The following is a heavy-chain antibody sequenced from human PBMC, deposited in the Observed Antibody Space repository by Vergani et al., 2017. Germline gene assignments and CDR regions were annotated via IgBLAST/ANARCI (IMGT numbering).Heavy chain of an antibody. CDR3: ARALHPYGSSSHNCFDP. Sequence: QVQLQESGPGLMKPSETLSLTCTVSGGSISSYYWSWIRQAAGKGLEWLGRTYARGSATYNPSLKSRLSMSVDTSTNQFSLKLSSVTAADTAVYYCARALHPYGSSSHNCFDPWGPGILVTVSS. CDR1: GGSISSYY. J-gene: IGHJ5*02. V-gene: IGHV4-4*07. D-gene: IGHD6-6*01. CDR2: TYARGSA.